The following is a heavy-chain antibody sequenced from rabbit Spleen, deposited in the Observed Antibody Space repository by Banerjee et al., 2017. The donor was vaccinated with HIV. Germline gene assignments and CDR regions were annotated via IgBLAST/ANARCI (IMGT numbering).Heavy chain of an antibody. J-gene: IGHJ4*01. D-gene: IGHD2-1*01. V-gene: IGHV1S45*01. CDR3: ARGSAMMTMVITGFYFNL. CDR1: GFSFNNNYY. Sequence: QEQLEESGGDLVKPEGSLTLTCTASGFSFNNNYYMCWVRQAPGKGLEYIACIYAGSSVSTYYANWAKGRFTISKTSSTTVTLQMTSLTAADTATYFCARGSAMMTMVITGFYFNLWGQGTLVTVS. CDR2: IYAGSSVST.